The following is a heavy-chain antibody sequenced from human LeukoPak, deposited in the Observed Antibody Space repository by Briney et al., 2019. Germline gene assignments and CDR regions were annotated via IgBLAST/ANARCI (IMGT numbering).Heavy chain of an antibody. V-gene: IGHV4-59*08. CDR1: GGSISSYY. J-gene: IGHJ4*02. CDR3: ARHGFWSGSTYDY. CDR2: IYYSGST. D-gene: IGHD3-3*01. Sequence: KPSETLSLMCTVSGGSISSYYWSWIRQRPGKGLEWIGYIYYSGSTNYNPSLKSRVTISVDTSKNQFSLKLSSVTAADTAVYYCARHGFWSGSTYDYWGQGTLVTVSS.